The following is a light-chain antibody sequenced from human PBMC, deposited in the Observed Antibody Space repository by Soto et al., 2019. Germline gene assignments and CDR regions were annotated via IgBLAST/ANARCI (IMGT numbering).Light chain of an antibody. CDR1: QSVSSSY. CDR3: QQYGNSPIT. V-gene: IGKV3-20*01. J-gene: IGKJ5*01. CDR2: GAS. Sequence: EIVLTQSPGTLSLSPGERATLSCRASQSVSSSYLAWYQQKPGQAPRLLIYGASSRATGIPDRFSGSGSRTDFTLTISSLQSEDFAVYYCQQYGNSPITFGQGTRLEIK.